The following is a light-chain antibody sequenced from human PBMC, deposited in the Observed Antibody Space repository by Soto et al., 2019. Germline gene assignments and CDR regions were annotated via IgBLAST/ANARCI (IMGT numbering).Light chain of an antibody. V-gene: IGLV2-11*01. J-gene: IGLJ1*01. CDR2: DVS. Sequence: QAVLTQPRSVSGSPGQSVTISCTGTSSDVGGYDYVSWYQQYPDKAPKVMIYDVSQRPSGVPNRFSGSKSGYTASLTISGLQAEDEADYYCCSYAGSYTFVFGTGTKLTVL. CDR1: SSDVGGYDY. CDR3: CSYAGSYTFV.